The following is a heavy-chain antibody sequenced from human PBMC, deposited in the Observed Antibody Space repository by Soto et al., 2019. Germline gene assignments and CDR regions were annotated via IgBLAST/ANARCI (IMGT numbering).Heavy chain of an antibody. D-gene: IGHD3-10*01. J-gene: IGHJ3*01. CDR3: ARQHDNNYGPTLFDL. CDR1: GGSISNYY. Sequence: SETLSLTCTVSGGSISNYYWSWIRQPPGKGLEWIGYISYSGSTNYNPSLKSRVTISVDTSKNQFSLNLSSVTAADTAIYYCARQHDNNYGPTLFDLWGQGTMVTVSS. CDR2: ISYSGST. V-gene: IGHV4-59*01.